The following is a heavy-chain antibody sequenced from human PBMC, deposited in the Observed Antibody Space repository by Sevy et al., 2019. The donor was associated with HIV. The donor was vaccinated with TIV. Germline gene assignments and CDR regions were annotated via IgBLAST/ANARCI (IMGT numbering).Heavy chain of an antibody. D-gene: IGHD3-22*01. J-gene: IGHJ5*02. CDR2: MSAYNGNT. CDR3: ARNPYYYDSSGYNWFDP. CDR1: GYTFTSYG. V-gene: IGHV1-18*01. Sequence: ASVKVSCKASGYTFTSYGMSWVRQAPGQGLEWMGWMSAYNGNTNYAQKLQGRVTMTTDTSTSTVYMELRSLRSDDTAVYYCARNPYYYDSSGYNWFDPWGQGTLVTVSS.